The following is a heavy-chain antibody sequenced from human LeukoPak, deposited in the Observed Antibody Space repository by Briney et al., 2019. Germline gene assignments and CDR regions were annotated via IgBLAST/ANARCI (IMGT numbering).Heavy chain of an antibody. CDR1: GFTFSSYA. V-gene: IGHV3-23*01. D-gene: IGHD5-18*01. CDR2: ISGSGGST. J-gene: IGHJ3*02. Sequence: GGSLRLSCAAFGFTFSSYAMSWVRQAPGKGLEWVSAISGSGGSTYYADSVKGRFTISRDNSKNTLYLQMNSLRAEDTAVYYCAKNRGYSYGYDAFDIWGQGTMVTVSS. CDR3: AKNRGYSYGYDAFDI.